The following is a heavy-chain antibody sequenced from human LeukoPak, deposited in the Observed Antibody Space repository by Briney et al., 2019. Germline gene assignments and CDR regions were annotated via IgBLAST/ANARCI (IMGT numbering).Heavy chain of an antibody. CDR3: ARVGDTAMAMYYFDY. Sequence: QVQLQESGPGLVKPSETLSLTCTVSGGSISSYYWSWIRQPPRKGLDGIGYIYYSGSTNYNPSLKSRVAISVDTSKNQFSLKLSSVTAADTAVYYCARVGDTAMAMYYFDYWGQGTLVTVSS. CDR1: GGSISSYY. CDR2: IYYSGST. J-gene: IGHJ4*02. V-gene: IGHV4-59*01. D-gene: IGHD5-18*01.